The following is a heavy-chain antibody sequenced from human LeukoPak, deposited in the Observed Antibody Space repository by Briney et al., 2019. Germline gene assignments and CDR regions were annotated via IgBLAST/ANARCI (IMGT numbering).Heavy chain of an antibody. V-gene: IGHV3-30*03. Sequence: PGGSLRLSCAASGFTFSIYSMNWVRQAPGKGLEWVAVISYDKNNEYYADSVKGRFTISRDNSKNTLFLQMNSLRAEDTALYYCARGQGGANVVGYFDYWGQGTLVTVSS. D-gene: IGHD3-16*01. CDR1: GFTFSIYS. J-gene: IGHJ4*02. CDR3: ARGQGGANVVGYFDY. CDR2: ISYDKNNE.